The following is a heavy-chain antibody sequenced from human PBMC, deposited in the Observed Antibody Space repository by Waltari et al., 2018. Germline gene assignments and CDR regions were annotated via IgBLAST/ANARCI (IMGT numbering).Heavy chain of an antibody. V-gene: IGHV4-38-2*01. Sequence: QVQLQESGPGLVKPSETLSLTCAVSGYSISSGYYWGWIRQPPGRGLEWIGSIYHRGSTDSNPSLKGRVTISVDTSKTQFSLKLSSVTAADTAVYYCARVHYDILTGYHAPPNWFDPWGQGTLVTVSS. CDR3: ARVHYDILTGYHAPPNWFDP. CDR2: IYHRGST. D-gene: IGHD3-9*01. J-gene: IGHJ5*02. CDR1: GYSISSGYY.